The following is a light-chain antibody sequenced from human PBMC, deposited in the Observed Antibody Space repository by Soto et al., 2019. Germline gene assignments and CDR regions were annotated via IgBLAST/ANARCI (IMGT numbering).Light chain of an antibody. Sequence: DIQMTQSPSSLSASVGDRVTITCQASQDIDKYLNWYQQKPGKAPKRLIYAASSLQSGVPSRFSGSGSGTEFTLTISSLQPEDFATYYCLQHNSYPLTFGGGTKVDIK. CDR3: LQHNSYPLT. CDR1: QDIDKY. CDR2: AAS. J-gene: IGKJ4*01. V-gene: IGKV1-17*01.